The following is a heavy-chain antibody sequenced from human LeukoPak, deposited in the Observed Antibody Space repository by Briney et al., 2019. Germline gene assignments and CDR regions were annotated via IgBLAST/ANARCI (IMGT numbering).Heavy chain of an antibody. CDR1: GFPFSSYV. J-gene: IGHJ4*02. D-gene: IGHD3-22*01. V-gene: IGHV3-23*01. CDR2: ISGGVGST. Sequence: GGPLRLSCAASGFPFSSYVMSWVRQAPGKGREWVSAISGGVGSTYYAASVKGRFTISRDKSKNTLYLQMNSLGAEDTAVYYCAMDDSSGYYSSYFDYWGQGTLVTVSS. CDR3: AMDDSSGYYSSYFDY.